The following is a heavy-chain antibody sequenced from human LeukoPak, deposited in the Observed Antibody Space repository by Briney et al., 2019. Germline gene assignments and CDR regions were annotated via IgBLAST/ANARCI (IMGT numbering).Heavy chain of an antibody. CDR3: ARGRQYSTGWYYLDY. CDR2: IYSGGTT. V-gene: IGHV3-53*01. D-gene: IGHD6-19*01. CDR1: GFTVSSNY. Sequence: PGGSLRLSCAASGFTVSSNYMSWVRQAPGKGLEWVSVIYSGGTTYYADSVKGRFTISRDKSKNTLYLQMNSLRAEDTAVYYCARGRQYSTGWYYLDYWGQGTLVTVSS. J-gene: IGHJ4*02.